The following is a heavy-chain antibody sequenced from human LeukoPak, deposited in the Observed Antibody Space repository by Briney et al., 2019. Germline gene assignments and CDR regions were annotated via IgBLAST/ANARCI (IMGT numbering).Heavy chain of an antibody. J-gene: IGHJ5*02. Sequence: PSDTLSLTCTVSGYSFSGGYYRGWRRQPPGKGLEWIGSIYHSGSTYYNPSLKSRVTISVDTSKNKFSLKLSSVTAADTAVYYCARVRSSGWYNWFDPWGQGTLVTVSS. CDR3: ARVRSSGWYNWFDP. CDR1: GYSFSGGYY. D-gene: IGHD6-19*01. V-gene: IGHV4-38-2*02. CDR2: IYHSGST.